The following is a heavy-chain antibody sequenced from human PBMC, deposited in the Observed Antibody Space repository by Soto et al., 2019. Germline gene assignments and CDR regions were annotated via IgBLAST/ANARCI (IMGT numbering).Heavy chain of an antibody. Sequence: ASVKVSCKVSGYTLTELSMHWVRQAPGKGLEWMGGFDPEVGETIYAQKFQGRVTMTEDTSTDTAYMELSSLRSEDTAVYYCATEGRLGELSSYAFDIWGQGTMVTVSS. J-gene: IGHJ3*02. CDR3: ATEGRLGELSSYAFDI. CDR1: GYTLTELS. V-gene: IGHV1-24*01. CDR2: FDPEVGET. D-gene: IGHD3-16*02.